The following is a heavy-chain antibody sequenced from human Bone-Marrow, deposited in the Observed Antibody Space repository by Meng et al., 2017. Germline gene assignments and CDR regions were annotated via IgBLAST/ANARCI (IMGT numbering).Heavy chain of an antibody. CDR2: IIPIFGTP. V-gene: IGHV1-69*05. Sequence: SVKVSCKASGGTFSSYAISWVRQAPGQGLEWMGGIIPIFGTPNYAQKFQGRVTITTDESTSTAYMELSSLRSEDTAVYYCARPLRDYYDSSGSQLGAFDIWGQGTMVTVSS. D-gene: IGHD3-22*01. CDR3: ARPLRDYYDSSGSQLGAFDI. J-gene: IGHJ3*02. CDR1: GGTFSSYA.